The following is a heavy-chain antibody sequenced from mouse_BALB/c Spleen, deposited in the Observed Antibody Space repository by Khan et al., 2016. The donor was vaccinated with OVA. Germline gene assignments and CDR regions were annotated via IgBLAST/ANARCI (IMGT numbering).Heavy chain of an antibody. J-gene: IGHJ2*01. CDR3: ARVYWGDFDY. Sequence: EVQLKQSGPGLVKPSQSLSLTCTVTGYSITSDYAWNWIRQFPGNKLEWMGYISYSGNTKYNPSLKSRISVTRDTSKNQFFLQLNSVTTEDTATYYCARVYWGDFDYWGQGTTLTVSS. V-gene: IGHV3-2*02. CDR2: ISYSGNT. CDR1: GYSITSDYA.